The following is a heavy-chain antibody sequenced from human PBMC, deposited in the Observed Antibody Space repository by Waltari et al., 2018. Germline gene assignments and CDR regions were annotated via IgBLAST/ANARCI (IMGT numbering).Heavy chain of an antibody. J-gene: IGHJ4*02. V-gene: IGHV3-23*01. D-gene: IGHD6-13*01. CDR3: AKGYSSSWYDY. CDR1: GFTFSSYA. CDR2: ISGSGGST. Sequence: EVQLLESGGGLVQPGGSLRLSCAASGFTFSSYAMSWVRQAPGKGLEWVSAISGSGGSTYYADSVKGQFTISKDNSKNTLYLQMDSLRAEDTAVYYCAKGYSSSWYDYWSQGTLVTVSS.